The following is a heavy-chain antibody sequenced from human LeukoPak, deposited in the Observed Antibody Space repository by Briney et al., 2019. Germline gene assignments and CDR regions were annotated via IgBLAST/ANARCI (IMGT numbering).Heavy chain of an antibody. CDR3: ARDGMIVVARGYFDY. D-gene: IGHD3-22*01. CDR2: IKNDGITT. J-gene: IGHJ4*02. CDR1: GFTFRTSW. V-gene: IGHV3-74*01. Sequence: PGGSLRLSCTASGFTFRTSWMHWVRQAPGKGLVWVSLIKNDGITTTYADSVKGRFTISRDNSKNTLYLQMNSLRAEDTAVYYCARDGMIVVARGYFDYWGQGTPVTVSS.